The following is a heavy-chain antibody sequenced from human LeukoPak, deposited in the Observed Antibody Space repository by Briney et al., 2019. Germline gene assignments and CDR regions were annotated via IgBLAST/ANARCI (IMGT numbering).Heavy chain of an antibody. CDR1: GFTFSSYA. CDR2: ISSSSSYI. Sequence: PGGSLRLSCAASGFTFSSYAMSWVRQAPGKGLEWVSSISSSSSYIYYADSVKGRFTISRDNAKNSLYLQMNSLRAEDTAVYYCARGDFWSGYYGSTTPYYFDYWGQGTLVTVSS. J-gene: IGHJ4*02. CDR3: ARGDFWSGYYGSTTPYYFDY. D-gene: IGHD3-3*01. V-gene: IGHV3-21*01.